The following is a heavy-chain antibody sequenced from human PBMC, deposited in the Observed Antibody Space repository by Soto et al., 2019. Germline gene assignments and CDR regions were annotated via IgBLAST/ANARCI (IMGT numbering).Heavy chain of an antibody. J-gene: IGHJ2*01. V-gene: IGHV1-69*12. CDR2: IIPIFGTA. Sequence: QVQLVQSGAEVKKPGSSVTVSCKASGGTFSSYTISWVRQAPGQGLEWMGGIIPIFGTANYAQKFHGRVTIIADESTSTAYMELSSLRSEDTAVYYCARGNHRWLQLWYFDLWGRGTLVTGS. CDR3: ARGNHRWLQLWYFDL. D-gene: IGHD5-12*01. CDR1: GGTFSSYT.